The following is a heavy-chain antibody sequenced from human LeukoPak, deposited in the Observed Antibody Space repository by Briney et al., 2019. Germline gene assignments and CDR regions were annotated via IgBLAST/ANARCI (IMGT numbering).Heavy chain of an antibody. CDR1: GFTFSDST. CDR3: TRLAATGTGAFDI. Sequence: GGSLRLSCAASGFTFSDSTIHWVRQASGKGLEWVGRIRNKTYSYATACGASLKGRFTISRDDSRNTAYLQMNSLKTEDTALYFCTRLAATGTGAFDIWGQGTMVTVSS. CDR2: IRNKTYSYAT. D-gene: IGHD6-13*01. V-gene: IGHV3-73*01. J-gene: IGHJ3*02.